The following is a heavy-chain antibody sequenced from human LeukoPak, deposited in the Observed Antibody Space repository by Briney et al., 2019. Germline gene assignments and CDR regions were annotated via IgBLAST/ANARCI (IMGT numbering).Heavy chain of an antibody. V-gene: IGHV3-30*18. CDR1: GFTFSSYG. CDR2: ISYDGSNK. D-gene: IGHD5-18*01. J-gene: IGHJ4*02. Sequence: GRSLRLSCAASGFTFSSYGMHWARQAPGKGLEWVAVISYDGSNKYYADSVKGRFTISRDNSKNTLYLQMNSLRAEDTAVYYCAKDIGVQLWVFDYWGQGTLVTVSS. CDR3: AKDIGVQLWVFDY.